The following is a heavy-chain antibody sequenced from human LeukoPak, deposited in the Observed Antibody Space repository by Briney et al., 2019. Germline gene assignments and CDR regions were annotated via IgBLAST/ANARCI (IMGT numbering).Heavy chain of an antibody. CDR3: ARVTALYYYMDV. Sequence: ASVKVSCKASGYTFTSYGISWVRQAPEQGLEWMGWISTYKGNTNYAQKLQGRVTMTTDTSTSTVYMELRSLRSDDTAVYYCARVTALYYYMDVWGKGTTVTVSS. CDR1: GYTFTSYG. V-gene: IGHV1-18*01. CDR2: ISTYKGNT. J-gene: IGHJ6*03.